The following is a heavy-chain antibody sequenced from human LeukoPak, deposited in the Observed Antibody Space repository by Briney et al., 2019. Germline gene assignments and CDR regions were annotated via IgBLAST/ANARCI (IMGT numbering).Heavy chain of an antibody. CDR3: ARLYCSGGSCYSYYFDY. CDR1: GGSISSSNW. Sequence: PSGTLSLTCAVSGGSISSSNWWSWVRQSPGKGLEWIGEIYHSGSTNYNPSLKSRVTISVDTSKNQFSLKLSSVTAADTAVYYCARLYCSGGSCYSYYFDYWGQGTLVTVSS. J-gene: IGHJ4*02. V-gene: IGHV4-4*02. D-gene: IGHD2-15*01. CDR2: IYHSGST.